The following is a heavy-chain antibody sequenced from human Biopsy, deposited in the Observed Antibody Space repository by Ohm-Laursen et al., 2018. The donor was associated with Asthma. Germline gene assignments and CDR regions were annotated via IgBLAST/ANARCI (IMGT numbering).Heavy chain of an antibody. CDR1: EFPFSSYA. J-gene: IGHJ6*02. Sequence: SLRLSCTASEFPFSSYAMNWVRQAPGKGLEWVSSISGNGDNTHYSDSVQGRFIISRDNSKNTLYLQMGSLRAEDTAIYYCARVFESSEWGPFYHFGLDVWGQGTTVAVSS. V-gene: IGHV3-23*01. D-gene: IGHD6-25*01. CDR3: ARVFESSEWGPFYHFGLDV. CDR2: ISGNGDNT.